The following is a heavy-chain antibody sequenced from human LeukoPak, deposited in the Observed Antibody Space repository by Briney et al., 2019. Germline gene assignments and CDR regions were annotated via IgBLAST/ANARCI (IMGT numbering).Heavy chain of an antibody. CDR3: ATQGLPVHGPVARGAFDI. CDR1: GGSISSGDYY. CDR2: IYYSGST. V-gene: IGHV4-30-4*01. D-gene: IGHD1-1*01. Sequence: PSQTLSLTCTVSGGSISSGDYYWSWIRQPPGKGLEWIGYIYYSGSTYYNPSLKSRVTISVDTSKNQFSLKLSSVTAADTAVYYCATQGLPVHGPVARGAFDIWGQGIMVTVSS. J-gene: IGHJ3*02.